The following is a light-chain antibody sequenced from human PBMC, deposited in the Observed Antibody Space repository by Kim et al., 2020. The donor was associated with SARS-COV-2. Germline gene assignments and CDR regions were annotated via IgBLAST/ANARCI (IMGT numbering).Light chain of an antibody. V-gene: IGKV1-9*01. J-gene: IGKJ4*01. CDR1: QDVRRD. Sequence: IQLTQSPSFLSARVGDRVTISCRASQDVRRDLAWYQHKPGIAPKVLISAASTLHSGVPSRFSGSGSGTDFTLTISSLQPEDFATYYCQQLHSYPLTFGGGTKLEI. CDR2: AAS. CDR3: QQLHSYPLT.